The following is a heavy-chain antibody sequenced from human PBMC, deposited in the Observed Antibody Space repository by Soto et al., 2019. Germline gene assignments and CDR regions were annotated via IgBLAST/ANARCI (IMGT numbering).Heavy chain of an antibody. J-gene: IGHJ6*03. Sequence: QVQLVESGGGVVQPGRSLRLSCAASGFTFSSYGMHWVRQAPGKGLEWVAVISYDGSNKYYADSVKGLFTISRDNSKNTLYLQMNSLRAEDTAVYYCAKEGFWSGGYYMDVWGKGTTVTVSS. V-gene: IGHV3-30*18. D-gene: IGHD2-15*01. CDR2: ISYDGSNK. CDR1: GFTFSSYG. CDR3: AKEGFWSGGYYMDV.